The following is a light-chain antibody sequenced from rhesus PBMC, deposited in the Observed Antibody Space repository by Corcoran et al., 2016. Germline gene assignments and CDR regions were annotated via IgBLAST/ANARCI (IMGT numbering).Light chain of an antibody. J-gene: IGKJ3*01. Sequence: DIQMTQSPSSLSASVGDTVTISCRASQGISSWLAWYQQKPGKAPKLLIYTASSLQSRVPSRFSGNGSGTDFTLTINSLQSEDSATYYCQQYSSSPPTFGPGTKLDIK. CDR3: QQYSSSPPT. CDR2: TAS. CDR1: QGISSW. V-gene: IGKV1-22*01.